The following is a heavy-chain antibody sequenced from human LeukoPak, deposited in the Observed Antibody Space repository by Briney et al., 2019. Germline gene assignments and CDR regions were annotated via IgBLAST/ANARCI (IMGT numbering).Heavy chain of an antibody. Sequence: SETLSLTCDVYGGSFSGYYWTWIRQSPGKGLEWIGEINYIGSINYNPSLKSRVTISVDTSKNQLSLKLSSVTAADTAVYYCARGVGLTQGGTFDYWGQGTLVTVSS. V-gene: IGHV4-34*01. D-gene: IGHD1-1*01. CDR2: INYIGSI. CDR3: ARGVGLTQGGTFDY. J-gene: IGHJ4*02. CDR1: GGSFSGYY.